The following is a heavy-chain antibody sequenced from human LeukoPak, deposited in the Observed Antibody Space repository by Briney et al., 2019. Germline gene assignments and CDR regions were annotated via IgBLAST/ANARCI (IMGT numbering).Heavy chain of an antibody. J-gene: IGHJ6*03. CDR3: ARGVVAATFYYYMDV. Sequence: ASVKVSCKASGYTFTGYYIQWVRQAPRQGLEWKGWINPSSGGTNYAQKFQGRVTMTRDTSISTAYMELSRLRSHDTAVYYCARGVVAATFYYYMDVWGKGTTVTVSS. D-gene: IGHD2-15*01. CDR2: INPSSGGT. V-gene: IGHV1-2*02. CDR1: GYTFTGYY.